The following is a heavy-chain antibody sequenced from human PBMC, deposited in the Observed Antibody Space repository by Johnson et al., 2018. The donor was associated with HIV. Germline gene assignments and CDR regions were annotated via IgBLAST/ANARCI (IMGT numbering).Heavy chain of an antibody. Sequence: VQLVESGGGLVQPGRSLRLSCAASGFTFDDYAMHWVRQAPGKGLEWVSGISWDSGSIGYADSVKGRFTISRDNAKNSLYLQMNSLRAEDTAVYYCAKDLRVFDWFNAYDAFDIWGQGTMVTVSS. CDR1: GFTFDDYA. CDR3: AKDLRVFDWFNAYDAFDI. J-gene: IGHJ3*02. V-gene: IGHV3-9*01. D-gene: IGHD3-9*01. CDR2: ISWDSGSI.